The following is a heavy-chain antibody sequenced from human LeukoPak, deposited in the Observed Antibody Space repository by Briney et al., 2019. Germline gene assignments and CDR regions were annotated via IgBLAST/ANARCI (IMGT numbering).Heavy chain of an antibody. J-gene: IGHJ4*02. V-gene: IGHV4-59*02. CDR2: FYYYSGST. CDR3: AKYSQAYHGGDSYYPLFDL. CDR1: GDSVSEYY. D-gene: IGHD2-21*02. Sequence: PSETLSLTCSVSGDSVSEYYWTWIRQRPGKGLEWIGYFYYYSGSTHYNPSFKSRATVSLYTSRDQFSLSLSSVTAADTAVYYCAKYSQAYHGGDSYYPLFDLWGQGSLVTVSS.